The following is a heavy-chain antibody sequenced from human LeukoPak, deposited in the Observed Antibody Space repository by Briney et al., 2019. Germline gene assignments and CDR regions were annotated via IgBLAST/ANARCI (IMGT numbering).Heavy chain of an antibody. CDR2: IYYSGST. D-gene: IGHD6-13*01. CDR1: GGSISSSSYY. CDR3: ARRPTNQYSSSWYLSERRQPSPYDY. J-gene: IGHJ4*02. Sequence: SETLSLTCTVSGGSISSSSYYWGWIRQPPGKGLEWIGSIYYSGSTYYNPSLKSRVTISVDTSKNQFSLKLSSVTAADTAVYYCARRPTNQYSSSWYLSERRQPSPYDYWGQGTLVTVSS. V-gene: IGHV4-39*01.